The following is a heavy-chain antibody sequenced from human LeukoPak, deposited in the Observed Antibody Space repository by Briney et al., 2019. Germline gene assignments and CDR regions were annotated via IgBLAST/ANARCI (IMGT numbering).Heavy chain of an antibody. Sequence: GASVKVSCKASGYTFTGYYMHWVRQAPGQGLEWMGWINPNSGGTNYAQKFQGRVTMTRDTSISTAYMELSRLRSDDTAVYYCARGGGYCSSTSCYALLENAFDIWGQGTMVTVSS. CDR2: INPNSGGT. J-gene: IGHJ3*02. CDR1: GYTFTGYY. V-gene: IGHV1-2*02. D-gene: IGHD2-2*01. CDR3: ARGGGYCSSTSCYALLENAFDI.